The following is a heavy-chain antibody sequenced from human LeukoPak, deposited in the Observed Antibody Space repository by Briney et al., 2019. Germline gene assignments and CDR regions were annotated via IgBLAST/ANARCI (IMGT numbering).Heavy chain of an antibody. Sequence: SQTLSLTCAISGDSVSSNSAAWNWIRQSPSRGLEWLGRTYYRSKWYNDYAASVKSRITINPDTSKNQFSLQLNSVTPEDTAVYYCARDAGRSGWLQVDYWGQGTLVTVSS. D-gene: IGHD5-24*01. CDR2: TYYRSKWYN. J-gene: IGHJ4*02. CDR3: ARDAGRSGWLQVDY. V-gene: IGHV6-1*01. CDR1: GDSVSSNSAA.